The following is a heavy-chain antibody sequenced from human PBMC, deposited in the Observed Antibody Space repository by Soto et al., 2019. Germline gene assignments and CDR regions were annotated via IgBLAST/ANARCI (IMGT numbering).Heavy chain of an antibody. CDR3: ARKYKTERGRYYYYYYRDV. D-gene: IGHD3-16*01. CDR2: MNPNSGNT. V-gene: IGHV1-8*01. J-gene: IGHJ6*03. CDR1: GYTFTSYD. Sequence: ASVKVSCKASGYTFTSYDINWVRQATGQGLEWMGWMNPNSGNTGYAQKFQGRVTMTRNTSISTAYMELSSLRSEDTAVYYCARKYKTERGRYYYYYYRDVWGKGTTVTVSS.